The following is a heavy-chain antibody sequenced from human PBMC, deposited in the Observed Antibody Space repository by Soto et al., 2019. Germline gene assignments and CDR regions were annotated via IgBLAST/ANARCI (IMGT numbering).Heavy chain of an antibody. D-gene: IGHD6-6*01. CDR2: ISAYNGNT. V-gene: IGHV1-18*01. CDR3: ARDRGWSSSQKYYHYMDV. J-gene: IGHJ6*03. CDR1: GYTFTSYG. Sequence: ASVKVSCKASGYTFTSYGISWVQQAPGQGLEWMGWISAYNGNTNYAQKLQGRVTMTTDTSTSTAYMELRSLRSDDTAVYYCARDRGWSSSQKYYHYMDVWGKGTTVTVSS.